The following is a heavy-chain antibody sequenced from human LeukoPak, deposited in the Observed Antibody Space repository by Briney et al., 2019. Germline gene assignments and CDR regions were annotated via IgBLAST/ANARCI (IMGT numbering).Heavy chain of an antibody. Sequence: GGSLRLSCAASGFTFSSYAMSWVRQAPGKGLEWVSAISGSGGSTYHADSVKGRFTISRDNSKNTLYLQMNSLRAEDTAVYYCARHRFASPLDSWGQGTLVTVSS. CDR3: ARHRFASPLDS. CDR2: ISGSGGST. J-gene: IGHJ4*02. V-gene: IGHV3-23*01. CDR1: GFTFSSYA. D-gene: IGHD2-21*01.